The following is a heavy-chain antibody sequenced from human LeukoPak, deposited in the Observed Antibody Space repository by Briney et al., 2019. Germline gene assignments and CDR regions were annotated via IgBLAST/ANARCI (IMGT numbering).Heavy chain of an antibody. Sequence: PSETLSLTCTVSGGSISSGGYYWSWIRQHPGKGLEWIGYIYYSGSTYYNPSLKSRVTISVDTSKNQFSLKLSSVTAADTAVYYCARAPRATTVVKGVFDYWGQGTLVTVSS. CDR3: ARAPRATTVVKGVFDY. CDR1: GGSISSGGYY. D-gene: IGHD4-23*01. CDR2: IYYSGST. J-gene: IGHJ4*02. V-gene: IGHV4-31*03.